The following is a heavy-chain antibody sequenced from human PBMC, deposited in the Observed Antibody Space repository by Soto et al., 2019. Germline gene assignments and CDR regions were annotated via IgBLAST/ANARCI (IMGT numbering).Heavy chain of an antibody. J-gene: IGHJ6*02. CDR3: AKDPTYDFWSGYRNYYYYYGMDV. V-gene: IGHV3-23*01. D-gene: IGHD3-3*01. Sequence: GGSLRLSCAASGFTFSSYAMSWVRQAPGKGLEWVSAISGSGGSTYYADSVKGRFTISRDNSKNTLYLQMNSLRAEDTAVYYCAKDPTYDFWSGYRNYYYYYGMDVWGQGTAVTVSS. CDR2: ISGSGGST. CDR1: GFTFSSYA.